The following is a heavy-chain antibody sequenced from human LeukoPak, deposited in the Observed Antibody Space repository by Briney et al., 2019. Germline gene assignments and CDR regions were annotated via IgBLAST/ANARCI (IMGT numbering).Heavy chain of an antibody. V-gene: IGHV4-31*03. D-gene: IGHD1-26*01. CDR2: IYYSGST. Sequence: SQTLSLTCTVSGGSISSGGYYWRWIRQHPGKGLEWIGYIYYSGSTYYNPSLKSRVTISVDTSKNQFSLKLSSVTAADTAVYYCARDQSGGAPDYWGQGTLVTVSS. CDR1: GGSISSGGYY. CDR3: ARDQSGGAPDY. J-gene: IGHJ4*02.